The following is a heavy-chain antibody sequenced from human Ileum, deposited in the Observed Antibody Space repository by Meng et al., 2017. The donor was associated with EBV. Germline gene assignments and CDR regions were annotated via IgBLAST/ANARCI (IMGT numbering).Heavy chain of an antibody. V-gene: IGHV4-4*02. J-gene: IGHJ4*02. CDR2: MSDSGIT. CDR3: AKNGEKYFEY. Sequence: QVQLQESGPGLGNPSGTLSLTFAGSGGSISVINWWSWVRQSPEKGLEWIGEMSDSGITHYNPSLKSRVTISADKSNNQFSLKLTSVTSADTAVYFCAKNGEKYFEYWGQGTLVTVSS. CDR1: GGSISVINW.